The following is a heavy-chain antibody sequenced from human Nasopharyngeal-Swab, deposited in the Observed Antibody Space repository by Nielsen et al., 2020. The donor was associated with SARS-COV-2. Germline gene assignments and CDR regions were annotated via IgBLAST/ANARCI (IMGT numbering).Heavy chain of an antibody. Sequence: GESLKISCAASGFTFSSYWMSWVRQAQGKGLEWVAHIKQGGTQQYYVDSVKGRFTISRDNAKNSLSLQMNSLRAEDTAVYYCARYCSTTSCPRGFDYWGQGTLVTVSS. CDR3: ARYCSTTSCPRGFDY. J-gene: IGHJ4*02. CDR1: GFTFSSYW. CDR2: IKQGGTQQ. V-gene: IGHV3-7*01. D-gene: IGHD2-2*01.